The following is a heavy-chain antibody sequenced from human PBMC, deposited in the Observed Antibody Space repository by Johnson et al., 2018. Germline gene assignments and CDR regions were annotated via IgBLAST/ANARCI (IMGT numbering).Heavy chain of an antibody. CDR1: GFTFNTYG. J-gene: IGHJ3*02. CDR2: IYSGGST. CDR3: AKKGDGYGSSSSACEI. D-gene: IGHD6-6*01. V-gene: IGHV3-NL1*01. Sequence: QVQLVQSGGGVVHPGRSLRLSCAASGFTFNTYGMHWVRQAPGKGLEWVSVIYSGGSTYYADSVKGRFTISRDNSKNTLYLQMNSRRAEDTAVYYWAKKGDGYGSSSSACEIWGQGTMVTVSS.